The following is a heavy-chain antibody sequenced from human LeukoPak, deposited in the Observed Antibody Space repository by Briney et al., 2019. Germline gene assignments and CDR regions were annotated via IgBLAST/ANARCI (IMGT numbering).Heavy chain of an antibody. Sequence: GASVKVSCKASGYTFTSYYMHWVRQAPGQGLEWMGIINPSGGSTSYAQKFQGRVTMTRDASASTAYMELTSLKSEDTAVYYCARDRDGYNSGDAFDIWGQGTMVTVSS. CDR2: INPSGGST. V-gene: IGHV1-46*01. CDR1: GYTFTSYY. D-gene: IGHD5-24*01. J-gene: IGHJ3*02. CDR3: ARDRDGYNSGDAFDI.